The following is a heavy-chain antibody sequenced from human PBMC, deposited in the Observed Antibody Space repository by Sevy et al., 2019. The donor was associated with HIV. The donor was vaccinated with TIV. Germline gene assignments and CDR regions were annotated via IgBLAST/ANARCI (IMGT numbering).Heavy chain of an antibody. V-gene: IGHV1-2*02. J-gene: IGHJ6*02. Sequence: ASVKVSCKATEYTFIDYYIHWVRQAPGQGLEWMGWINPKRGGANYAQGFQGRVTMTRDTSFNTIYMQLTSLRGDDTAVYYCAREEIGYGMDVWGQGTAVTVSS. CDR1: EYTFIDYY. CDR2: INPKRGGA. CDR3: AREEIGYGMDV.